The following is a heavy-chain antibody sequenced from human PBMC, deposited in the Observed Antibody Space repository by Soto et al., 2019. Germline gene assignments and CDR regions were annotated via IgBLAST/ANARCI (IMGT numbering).Heavy chain of an antibody. D-gene: IGHD6-6*01. CDR1: GFTFSSYA. CDR2: ISGSDDST. Sequence: EVQLLESGGRVVQPGESLRLSGAASGFTFSSYAMSWVRQAPGKGLEWVSVISGSDDSTYYADSVKGRFTISRDNSKNTLYLQMNSLRAEDTAVYYCAKRSSSSTFDYWGQGTLVTVSS. CDR3: AKRSSSSTFDY. J-gene: IGHJ4*02. V-gene: IGHV3-23*01.